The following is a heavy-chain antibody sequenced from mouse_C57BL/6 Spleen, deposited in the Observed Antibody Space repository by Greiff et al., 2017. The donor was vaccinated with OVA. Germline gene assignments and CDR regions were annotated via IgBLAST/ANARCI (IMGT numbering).Heavy chain of an antibody. CDR1: GFTFSSYA. CDR3: ARDGLTAQAQYYFDY. J-gene: IGHJ2*01. CDR2: ISDGGSYT. Sequence: EVKVVKSGGGLVKPGGSLKLSCAASGFTFSSYAMSWVRQTPEKRLEWVATISDGGSYTYYPDNVKGRFTISRDNAKNNLYLQMSHLKAEDTAMYYCARDGLTAQAQYYFDYWGQGTTLTVSS. D-gene: IGHD3-2*02. V-gene: IGHV5-4*01.